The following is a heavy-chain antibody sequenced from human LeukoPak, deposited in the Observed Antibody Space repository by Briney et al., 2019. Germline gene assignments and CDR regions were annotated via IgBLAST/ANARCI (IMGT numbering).Heavy chain of an antibody. CDR3: AKSVVVGGIFLRFDS. V-gene: IGHV3-23*01. D-gene: IGHD2-21*01. CDR1: DFTFSSNA. J-gene: IGHJ4*02. Sequence: GGPLSLSCAASDFTFSSNAMSLVRQAPGKGLEWVSSLTNSGSNTYYAASVKGRVTISRDNSKNTLYLEMSSLRAEDTAVYYCAKSVVVGGIFLRFDSWGRGTVVTVSS. CDR2: LTNSGSNT.